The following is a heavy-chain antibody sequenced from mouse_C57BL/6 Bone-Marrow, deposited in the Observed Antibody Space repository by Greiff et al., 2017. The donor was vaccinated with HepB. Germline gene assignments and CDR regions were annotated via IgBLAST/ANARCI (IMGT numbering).Heavy chain of an antibody. D-gene: IGHD2-3*01. V-gene: IGHV5-17*01. Sequence: EVMLVESGGGLVKPGGSLKLSCAASGFTFSDYGMHWVRQAPEKGLEWVAYISSGSSTIYYADTVKGRFTISRDNAKNTLFLQMTSLRSEDTAMYYCARGRLLLYYYAMDYWGQGTSVTVSS. CDR2: ISSGSSTI. CDR3: ARGRLLLYYYAMDY. J-gene: IGHJ4*01. CDR1: GFTFSDYG.